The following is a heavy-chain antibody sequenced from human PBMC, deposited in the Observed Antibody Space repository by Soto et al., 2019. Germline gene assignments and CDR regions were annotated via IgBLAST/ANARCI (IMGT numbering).Heavy chain of an antibody. CDR3: ARRGYSYGYVIFDY. V-gene: IGHV4-34*01. D-gene: IGHD5-18*01. CDR2: INHSGST. J-gene: IGHJ4*02. CDR1: GGSFSGYY. Sequence: PSETLSLTCAVYGGSFSGYYWSWIRQPPGKGLEWIGEINHSGSTNYNPSLKSRVTISVDTSKNQFSLKLSSVTAADTAVYYCARRGYSYGYVIFDYWGQGTLVTVSS.